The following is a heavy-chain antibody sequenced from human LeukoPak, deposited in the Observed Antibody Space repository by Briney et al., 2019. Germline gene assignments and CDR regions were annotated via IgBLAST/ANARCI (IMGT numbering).Heavy chain of an antibody. Sequence: PSETLSLTCTVSGGSISSGGYYWSWIRQPPGKGLEWIGYIYHSGSTYYNPSLKGRVTISVDRSKNQFSLELSSVTAADTAVYYCARVGLVGAAAGWFDPWGQGTLVTVSS. CDR2: IYHSGST. V-gene: IGHV4-30-2*01. CDR1: GGSISSGGYY. CDR3: ARVGLVGAAAGWFDP. D-gene: IGHD6-13*01. J-gene: IGHJ5*02.